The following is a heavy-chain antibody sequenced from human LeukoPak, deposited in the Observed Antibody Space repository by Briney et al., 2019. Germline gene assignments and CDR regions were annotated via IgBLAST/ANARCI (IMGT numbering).Heavy chain of an antibody. CDR3: ASLSIAVAEDDY. D-gene: IGHD6-19*01. CDR1: GGTFSSYA. V-gene: IGHV1-69*13. CDR2: IIPIFGTA. J-gene: IGHJ4*02. Sequence: ASVKLSCKPSGGTFSSYAIRWVREAPGQGLEWMGGIIPIFGTANYAQKFQGRVTITADEYTSTAYMELSSLRSEDTAVYYCASLSIAVAEDDYWGQGTLVTVSS.